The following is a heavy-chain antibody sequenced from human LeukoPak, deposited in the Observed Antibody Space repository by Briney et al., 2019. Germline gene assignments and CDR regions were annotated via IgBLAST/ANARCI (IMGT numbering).Heavy chain of an antibody. CDR2: ISGSGGST. J-gene: IGHJ4*02. CDR3: AKEGGYCSSTSCYEFDDY. V-gene: IGHV3-23*01. D-gene: IGHD2-2*03. Sequence: GSLRLSCAASGFTFSSYAMSWVRQAPGKGLEWVSAISGSGGSTYYADSVKGRFTISRDNSKNTLYLQMNSLRAEDTAVYYCAKEGGYCSSTSCYEFDDYWGQGTLVTVSS. CDR1: GFTFSSYA.